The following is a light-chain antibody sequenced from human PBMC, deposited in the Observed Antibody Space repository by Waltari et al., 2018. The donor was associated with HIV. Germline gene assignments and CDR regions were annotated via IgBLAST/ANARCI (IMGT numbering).Light chain of an antibody. CDR1: QFVSNSH. J-gene: IGKJ3*01. CDR3: QQYATSPVT. Sequence: ENVLTQSPGTLSLCPGERATLSCRASQFVSNSHLAWYRQKPGQPPELLIYATSSRATGVPDRFSGSGSGTDFTLTISRLEPGDFVVYYCQQYATSPVTFGPGTKVHL. CDR2: ATS. V-gene: IGKV3-20*01.